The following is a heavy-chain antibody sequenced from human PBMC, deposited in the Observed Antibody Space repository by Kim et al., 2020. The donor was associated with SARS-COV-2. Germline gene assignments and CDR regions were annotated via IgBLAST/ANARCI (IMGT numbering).Heavy chain of an antibody. CDR1: GYTFTSYD. D-gene: IGHD3-10*01. V-gene: IGHV1-8*01. Sequence: ASVKVSCKASGYTFTSYDINWVRQATGQGLEWMGWMNPNSGNTGYAQKFQGRVTMTRNTAISTAYMELSSLGSEDTAVYYCARGRMVRPRSAIPAIGYWGQGTLVTVSS. CDR2: MNPNSGNT. J-gene: IGHJ4*02. CDR3: ARGRMVRPRSAIPAIGY.